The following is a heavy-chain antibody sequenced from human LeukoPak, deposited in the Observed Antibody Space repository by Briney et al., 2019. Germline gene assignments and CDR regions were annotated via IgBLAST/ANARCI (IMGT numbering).Heavy chain of an antibody. Sequence: KPSETLSLTCTVSDYSISSGYYWGWIRQPPGMGLEWIGSMYHSGNTYYNPSLKSRITISVDTSKNQFSLKLSSVTAADTAVYYCARGFGRFGELRIYYYYMDVWGKGTTVTISS. CDR3: ARGFGRFGELRIYYYYMDV. J-gene: IGHJ6*03. CDR2: MYHSGNT. V-gene: IGHV4-38-2*02. D-gene: IGHD3-10*01. CDR1: DYSISSGYY.